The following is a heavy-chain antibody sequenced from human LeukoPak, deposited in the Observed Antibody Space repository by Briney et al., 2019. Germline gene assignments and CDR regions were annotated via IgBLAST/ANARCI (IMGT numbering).Heavy chain of an antibody. CDR2: INPNSGGT. J-gene: IGHJ6*02. Sequence: ASLKVSCKASGYTFTGHYMHWVRQAPGQGLEWMGGINPNSGGTNYAQKFQGRVTMTRDTSISTAYMELSRLRSDDTAVYYCAREMVLRYLGGMDVWGQGTTVTVSS. V-gene: IGHV1-2*02. D-gene: IGHD3-9*01. CDR3: AREMVLRYLGGMDV. CDR1: GYTFTGHY.